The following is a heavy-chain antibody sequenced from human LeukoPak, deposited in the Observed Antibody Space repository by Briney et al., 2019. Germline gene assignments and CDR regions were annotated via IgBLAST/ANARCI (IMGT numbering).Heavy chain of an antibody. CDR3: ARASDRMYDEFWEGYFSSFDF. Sequence: GGPLRLSCAASGFTFSSYAMHWVRQGPGKGLEWVAVMAHDGSNIYYAGSVLGRFTISRDNSKDTLHLQKNSLRLEDTAVYYCARASDRMYDEFWEGYFSSFDFWGQGTLVTVSS. V-gene: IGHV3-30-3*01. CDR1: GFTFSSYA. D-gene: IGHD3-3*01. CDR2: MAHDGSNI. J-gene: IGHJ4*02.